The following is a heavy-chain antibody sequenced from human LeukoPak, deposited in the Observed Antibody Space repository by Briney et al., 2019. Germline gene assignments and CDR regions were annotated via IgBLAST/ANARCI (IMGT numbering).Heavy chain of an antibody. J-gene: IGHJ4*02. CDR2: ISYDGSNK. V-gene: IGHV3-30*04. CDR1: GFTFSSYA. D-gene: IGHD6-13*01. CDR3: ARAPRWYSFGDY. Sequence: GGSLRPSCGASGFTFSSYAMHWVRQAPGKGLEWVAVISYDGSNKYYADSVKGRFTISRDNSKNTLYLQMNSLRAEDTAVYYCARAPRWYSFGDYWGQGTLVTVSS.